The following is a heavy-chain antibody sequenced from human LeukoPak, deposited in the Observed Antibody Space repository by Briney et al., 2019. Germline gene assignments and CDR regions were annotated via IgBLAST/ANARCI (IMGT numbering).Heavy chain of an antibody. CDR1: GFTFSSYA. V-gene: IGHV3-53*01. D-gene: IGHD6-19*01. Sequence: GGSLRLSCAASGFTFSSYAMSWVRQAPGKGLEWVSVIYSGGSTYYADSVKGRFTISRDNSKNTLYLQMNSLRAEDTAVYYCARDGIAVAGLATWGQGTLVTVSS. CDR3: ARDGIAVAGLAT. J-gene: IGHJ5*02. CDR2: IYSGGST.